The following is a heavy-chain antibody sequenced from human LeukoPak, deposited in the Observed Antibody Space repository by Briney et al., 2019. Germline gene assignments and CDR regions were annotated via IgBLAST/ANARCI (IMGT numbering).Heavy chain of an antibody. CDR2: ISAYNGNT. D-gene: IGHD4-23*01. CDR1: GYTFTSYG. V-gene: IGHV1-18*01. J-gene: IGHJ4*02. CDR3: ARGTDYGGNSPFDY. Sequence: ASVKVSCKASGYTFTSYGISWVRQAPGQGLEWMGCISAYNGNTNYAQKLQGRVTMTTDTSTSTAYMELRSLRSDDPAVYYCARGTDYGGNSPFDYWGQGTLVTVSS.